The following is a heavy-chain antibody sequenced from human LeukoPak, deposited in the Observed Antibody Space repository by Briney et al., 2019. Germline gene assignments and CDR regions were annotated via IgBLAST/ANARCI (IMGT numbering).Heavy chain of an antibody. CDR3: ARETGGGNFDY. V-gene: IGHV3-30-3*01. CDR1: GFTFSSYA. D-gene: IGHD3-16*01. Sequence: GGSLRLSCAASGFTFSSYAMHWVRQAPGKGLEWVAVISYDGSNKYYADSVKGRFIISRDNSKNTLYLQMNSLRAEDTAVYYCARETGGGNFDYWGQGTLVTVSS. CDR2: ISYDGSNK. J-gene: IGHJ4*02.